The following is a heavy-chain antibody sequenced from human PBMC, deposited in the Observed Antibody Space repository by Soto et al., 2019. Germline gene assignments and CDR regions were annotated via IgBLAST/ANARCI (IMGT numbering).Heavy chain of an antibody. V-gene: IGHV1-3*01. CDR1: GYTFTSYA. Sequence: ASVKVSCKASGYTFTSYAMHWVRQAPGQRLEWMGWINAGNGNTKYSQKFQGRVTITRDTSASTAYMELSSLRSEDTAVYYCARGKPIVVVPAAMHITDNWFDPWGQGTLVTVSS. CDR2: INAGNGNT. J-gene: IGHJ5*02. D-gene: IGHD2-2*01. CDR3: ARGKPIVVVPAAMHITDNWFDP.